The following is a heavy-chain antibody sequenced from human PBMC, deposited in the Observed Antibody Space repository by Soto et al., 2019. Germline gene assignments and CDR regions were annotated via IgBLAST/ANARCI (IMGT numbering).Heavy chain of an antibody. V-gene: IGHV1-2*04. CDR3: ARELGSGYYSYYYYYGMDV. Sequence: ASVKVSCKASGYTFTGYYMHWVRQAPGQGLEWMGWINPNRGGTNYAQKFQGWVTMTRDTSISTAYMELSRLRSDDTAVYYCARELGSGYYSYYYYYGMDVWGQGTTVTVSS. CDR1: GYTFTGYY. D-gene: IGHD3-22*01. CDR2: INPNRGGT. J-gene: IGHJ6*02.